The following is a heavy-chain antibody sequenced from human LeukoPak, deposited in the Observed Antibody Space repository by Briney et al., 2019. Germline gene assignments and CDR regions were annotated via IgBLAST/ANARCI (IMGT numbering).Heavy chain of an antibody. V-gene: IGHV3-33*01. CDR2: IWYDGGSK. D-gene: IGHD4-17*01. CDR3: ARERNGDYTLLY. CDR1: GFTFSTYG. Sequence: YPGRSLRLSCAASGFTFSTYGMHWVRQAPGKGLEWVAVIWYDGGSKYYGDSVKGRFTISRDNSKNTLYLQMNSLKAEDTAVYYCARERNGDYTLLYWGQGSLVSVSS. J-gene: IGHJ4*02.